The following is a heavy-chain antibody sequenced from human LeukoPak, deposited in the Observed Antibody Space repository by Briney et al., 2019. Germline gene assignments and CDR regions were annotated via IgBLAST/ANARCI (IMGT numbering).Heavy chain of an antibody. CDR3: ARGKGRITMVRGVQYFDY. J-gene: IGHJ4*02. CDR2: INHSGST. V-gene: IGHV4-34*01. Sequence: SETLSLTCAVYGGSFSGYYRSWIRQPPGKGLEWIGEINHSGSTNYNPSLKSRVTISVDTSKNQFSLKLSSVTAADTAVYYCARGKGRITMVRGVQYFDYWGQGTLVTVSS. CDR1: GGSFSGYY. D-gene: IGHD3-10*01.